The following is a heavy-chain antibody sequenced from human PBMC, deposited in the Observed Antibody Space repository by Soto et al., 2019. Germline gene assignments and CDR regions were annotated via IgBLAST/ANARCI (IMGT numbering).Heavy chain of an antibody. CDR1: GYTFTGYY. Sequence: ASVKVSCKASGYTFTGYYMHWVRQAPGQGLEWMGWINPNSGGTNYAQKFQGRVTMTRDTSISTAYMELSSLRSEDTAVYYCASSTYYYDSSGYYPTSSSLDYWGQGTLVTVS. J-gene: IGHJ4*02. CDR3: ASSTYYYDSSGYYPTSSSLDY. CDR2: INPNSGGT. D-gene: IGHD3-22*01. V-gene: IGHV1-2*02.